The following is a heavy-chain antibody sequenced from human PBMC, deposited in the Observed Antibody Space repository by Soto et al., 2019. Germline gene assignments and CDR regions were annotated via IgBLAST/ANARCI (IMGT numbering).Heavy chain of an antibody. CDR1: EFTFADYA. CDR2: ISGSDDST. CDR3: ANVVVVVPAVNNYYMDV. Sequence: EVQLLESGGGLVQPGGSLRLSCAASEFTFADYAMTWVRQAPGKGLEWVSAISGSDDSTYYADCVKGRFTISRDNSKNTLFLKMNSPRAEDTAVYYRANVVVVVPAVNNYYMDVWGKATTVTVSS. D-gene: IGHD2-2*01. J-gene: IGHJ6*03. V-gene: IGHV3-23*01.